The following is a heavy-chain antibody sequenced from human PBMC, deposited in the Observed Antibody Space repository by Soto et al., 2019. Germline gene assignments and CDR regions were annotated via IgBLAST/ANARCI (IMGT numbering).Heavy chain of an antibody. D-gene: IGHD6-19*01. CDR3: AKRGPTSSSGWFSIDY. CDR2: ISYDGSNK. CDR1: GFTFSDYG. V-gene: IGHV3-30*18. J-gene: IGHJ4*02. Sequence: PGGSLRLSCAASGFTFSDYGMHWVRQAPGKGLEWVAVISYDGSNKYYADSVKGRFTISRDKSKNTVYLQMNSLRAEDTAVYYCAKRGPTSSSGWFSIDYWGQGTLVTVSS.